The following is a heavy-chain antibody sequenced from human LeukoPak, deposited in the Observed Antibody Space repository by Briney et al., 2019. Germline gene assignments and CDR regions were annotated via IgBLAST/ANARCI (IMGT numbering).Heavy chain of an antibody. CDR1: GGTFSSYG. J-gene: IGHJ5*02. CDR3: ARVPSIAAGGPLDP. D-gene: IGHD6-13*01. Sequence: SVKVSCKASGGTFSSYGISWVRQAPGQGLEWMGGIIPIFGTANYAQKFQGRVTITTDESTSTAYMELSSLRSEDTAVYYCARVPSIAAGGPLDPWGQGTLVTVSS. CDR2: IIPIFGTA. V-gene: IGHV1-69*05.